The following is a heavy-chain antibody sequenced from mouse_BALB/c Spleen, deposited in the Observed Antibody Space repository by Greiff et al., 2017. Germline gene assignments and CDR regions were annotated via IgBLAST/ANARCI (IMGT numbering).Heavy chain of an antibody. CDR1: GYTFTSYT. V-gene: IGHV1-4*01. D-gene: IGHD2-10*02. Sequence: QVQLKESGAELARPGASVKMSCKASGYTFTSYTMHWVKQRPGQGLEWIGYINPSSGYTNYNQKFKDKATLTADKSSSTAYMQLSSLTSEDSAVYYCARKYGNPYYAMDYWGQGTSVTVSS. J-gene: IGHJ4*01. CDR3: ARKYGNPYYAMDY. CDR2: INPSSGYT.